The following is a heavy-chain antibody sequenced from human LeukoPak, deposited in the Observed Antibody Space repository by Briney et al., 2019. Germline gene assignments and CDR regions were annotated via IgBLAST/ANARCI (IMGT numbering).Heavy chain of an antibody. V-gene: IGHV1-2*02. Sequence: EASVKVSCKASGYTFTGYYMHWVRQAPGQGLEWMGWINPNSGGTNYAQKFQGRVTMTRDTSISTAYMELSRLRSDDTAVYYCAREGPRTMVTDYDYWGQGTLVTVSS. J-gene: IGHJ4*02. CDR1: GYTFTGYY. CDR3: AREGPRTMVTDYDY. CDR2: INPNSGGT. D-gene: IGHD5-18*01.